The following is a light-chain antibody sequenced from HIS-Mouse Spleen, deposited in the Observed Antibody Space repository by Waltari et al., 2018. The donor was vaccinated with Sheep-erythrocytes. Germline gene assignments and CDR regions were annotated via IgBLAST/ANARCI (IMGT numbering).Light chain of an antibody. CDR1: SSDVGSYNL. CDR2: EGS. Sequence: QSALTQPASLSGSPGQSITISCTVTSSDVGSYNLVSRYHQHPGNAPKLMIYEGSKRPSGVSNRFSGSKSGNTASLTISGLQAEDEADYYCCSYAGSSTPWVFGGGTKLTVL. V-gene: IGLV2-23*01. J-gene: IGLJ3*02. CDR3: CSYAGSSTPWV.